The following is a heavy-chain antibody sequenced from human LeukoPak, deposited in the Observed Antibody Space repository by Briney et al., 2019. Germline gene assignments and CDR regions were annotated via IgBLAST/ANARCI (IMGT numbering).Heavy chain of an antibody. J-gene: IGHJ6*03. CDR3: AKNGGRGQLHYYYMDV. Sequence: GGSLRLSCAASGFTFSSYAMSWVRQAPGKGLEWVSAISGSGGSTYYADSVKGRFTISRDNSKNTLYLQMNSLRAEDTAVYYSAKNGGRGQLHYYYMDVWGKGTTVTVSS. V-gene: IGHV3-23*01. D-gene: IGHD2-8*01. CDR2: ISGSGGST. CDR1: GFTFSSYA.